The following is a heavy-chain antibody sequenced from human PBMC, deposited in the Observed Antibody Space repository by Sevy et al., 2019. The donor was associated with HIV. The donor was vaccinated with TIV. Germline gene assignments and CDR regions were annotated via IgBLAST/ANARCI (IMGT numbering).Heavy chain of an antibody. V-gene: IGHV4-4*07. J-gene: IGHJ6*02. D-gene: IGHD2-15*01. Sequence: SETLSLTCTVSGGSISSYYWSWIRQPAGKGLEWIGRIYTSGSTNYNPSPKSRVTMSVDTSKNQFSLKLSSVTAADTAVYYCARDRIVVVVAATSYGMDVWGQGTTVTVSS. CDR2: IYTSGST. CDR3: ARDRIVVVVAATSYGMDV. CDR1: GGSISSYY.